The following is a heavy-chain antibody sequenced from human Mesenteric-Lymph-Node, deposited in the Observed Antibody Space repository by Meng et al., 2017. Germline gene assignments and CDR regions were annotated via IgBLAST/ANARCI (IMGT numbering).Heavy chain of an antibody. CDR2: MYSGGTT. CDR3: ASRDIYSFDF. Sequence: EVQLVESGGGLVQPGGSRRLACAASGLTGSRKYMSWVRQATGKGLEWVSLMYSGGTTSYADSVKGRFTILRDNSKNTLYLQMNNLRAEDTAIYYCASRDIYSFDFWGQGTLVTVSS. D-gene: IGHD2-21*01. CDR1: GLTGSRKY. J-gene: IGHJ4*02. V-gene: IGHV3-66*01.